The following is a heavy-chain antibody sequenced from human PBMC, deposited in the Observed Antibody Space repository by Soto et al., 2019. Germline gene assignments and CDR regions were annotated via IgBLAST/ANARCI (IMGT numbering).Heavy chain of an antibody. Sequence: GASVKVSCTAAGGTFSTSPISWVRQAPGQGLEWMGGITPIFGTASFAQKFQGRVTITADESTSTDYMELSSLRSEDTAMYYCAREGTRYDSSGYYSLYWGQGTLVTVSS. CDR3: AREGTRYDSSGYYSLY. CDR2: ITPIFGTA. J-gene: IGHJ4*02. CDR1: GGTFSTSP. V-gene: IGHV1-69*13. D-gene: IGHD3-22*01.